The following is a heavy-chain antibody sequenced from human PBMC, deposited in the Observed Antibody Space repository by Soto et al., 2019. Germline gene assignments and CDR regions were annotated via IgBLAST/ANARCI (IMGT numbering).Heavy chain of an antibody. CDR3: ARDNYGDYKDAFDV. CDR1: GGSISSYY. Sequence: QVQLQESGPGLVKPSETLSLTCTVSGGSISSYYWSWIRQPPGKGLEWIGYIYYSGSTNYNPSFKSRVTLSVDTYKNQFSLKLSSVTAADTAVYYCARDNYGDYKDAFDVWGQGTMVTVSS. J-gene: IGHJ3*01. D-gene: IGHD4-17*01. V-gene: IGHV4-59*01. CDR2: IYYSGST.